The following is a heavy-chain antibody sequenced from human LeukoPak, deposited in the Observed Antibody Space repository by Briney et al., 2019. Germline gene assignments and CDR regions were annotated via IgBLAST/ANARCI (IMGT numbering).Heavy chain of an antibody. Sequence: GASVKVSCKAPGYTFTTYGISWVRQAPGQGLEWMGWISAYNGNTNYAQNLQGRVTMTTDTSTSTAYMELRSLRSDDTAVYYCARDTNYYDSSGYPDYWGQGTLVTVSS. CDR3: ARDTNYYDSSGYPDY. V-gene: IGHV1-18*01. D-gene: IGHD3-22*01. J-gene: IGHJ4*02. CDR1: GYTFTTYG. CDR2: ISAYNGNT.